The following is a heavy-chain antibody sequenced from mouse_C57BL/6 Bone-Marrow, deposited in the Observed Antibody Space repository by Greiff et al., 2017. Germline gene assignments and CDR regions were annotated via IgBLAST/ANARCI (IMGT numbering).Heavy chain of an antibody. J-gene: IGHJ2*01. CDR1: GFNINDYY. Sequence: VQLQQSGAELVKPGASVKLSCTASGFNINDYYMHWVKQRPEQGLEWIGRIDPADGDTKYAPKFQGKATITADTSSNTAYLQLSSLTSEDTAVYYCARWVLDYWGQGTTLTVSS. D-gene: IGHD2-3*01. CDR2: IDPADGDT. V-gene: IGHV14-2*01. CDR3: ARWVLDY.